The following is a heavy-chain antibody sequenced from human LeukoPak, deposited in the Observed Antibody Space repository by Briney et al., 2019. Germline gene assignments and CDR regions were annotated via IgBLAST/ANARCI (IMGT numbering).Heavy chain of an antibody. Sequence: PGGSLRLSCAASGFTFSGYYMSWIRQAPGKGLEWVSCIGSSSSYTNYADSVKGRFTISRDNTKNSLYLQMDGLRAEDTAVYYCARDRGAVAATWFDYWGQGTLVTVSS. V-gene: IGHV3-11*05. D-gene: IGHD6-19*01. J-gene: IGHJ4*02. CDR3: ARDRGAVAATWFDY. CDR1: GFTFSGYY. CDR2: IGSSSSYT.